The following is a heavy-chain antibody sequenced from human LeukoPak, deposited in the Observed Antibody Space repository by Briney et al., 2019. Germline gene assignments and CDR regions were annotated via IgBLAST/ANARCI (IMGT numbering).Heavy chain of an antibody. CDR2: IFYSGST. Sequence: LETLSLTCTVSDGSISSSSYNWGWIRQPPGKGLEWIGSIFYSGSTYYNPSLQSRVTISIDTSKNQFSLKLSSVTAADTAVYYCARHPLGIYYFDYWGQGTLVTVSS. D-gene: IGHD7-27*01. V-gene: IGHV4-39*01. CDR3: ARHPLGIYYFDY. CDR1: DGSISSSSYN. J-gene: IGHJ4*02.